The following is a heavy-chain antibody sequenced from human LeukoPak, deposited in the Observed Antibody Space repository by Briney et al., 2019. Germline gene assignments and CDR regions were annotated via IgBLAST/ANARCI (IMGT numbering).Heavy chain of an antibody. CDR1: GFTFSSYE. Sequence: GGSLRLSCAASGFTFSSYEMNWVRQAPGKGLEWVSYISSSGSTIYYADSVKGRFTISRDNAKNSLYLQMNSLRAEDTAVYYCAPRQYYYGSGSWSWFDPWGQGTLVTVSS. CDR3: APRQYYYGSGSWSWFDP. V-gene: IGHV3-48*03. D-gene: IGHD3-10*01. J-gene: IGHJ5*02. CDR2: ISSSGSTI.